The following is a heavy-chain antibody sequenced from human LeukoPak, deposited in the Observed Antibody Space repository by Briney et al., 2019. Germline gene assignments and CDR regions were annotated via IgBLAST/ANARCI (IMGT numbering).Heavy chain of an antibody. CDR2: INHSGST. CDR1: GGSFSGYY. Sequence: PSETLSLTCAVYGGSFSGYYWSWIRQPPGKGLEWIGEINHSGSTNYNPSLKSRVTISVDTSKNQFSLKLSSVTAADTAVYYCARSFPPYYYGSGIAWFDPWGQGTLVTVSS. J-gene: IGHJ5*02. D-gene: IGHD3-10*01. V-gene: IGHV4-34*01. CDR3: ARSFPPYYYGSGIAWFDP.